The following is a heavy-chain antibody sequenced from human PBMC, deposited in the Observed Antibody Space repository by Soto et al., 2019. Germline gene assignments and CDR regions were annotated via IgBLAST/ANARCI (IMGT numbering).Heavy chain of an antibody. D-gene: IGHD6-6*01. J-gene: IGHJ4*02. Sequence: SETLSLTCTVSGGSISSGDYYWSWIRQPPGKGLEWIGYIYYSGSTYYNPSLKSRVTISLDTSKNQFSLKLSSVTAADTAVYYCARVGSSIAVRPLDYWGQGTLVTVPQ. CDR1: GGSISSGDYY. CDR2: IYYSGST. CDR3: ARVGSSIAVRPLDY. V-gene: IGHV4-30-4*01.